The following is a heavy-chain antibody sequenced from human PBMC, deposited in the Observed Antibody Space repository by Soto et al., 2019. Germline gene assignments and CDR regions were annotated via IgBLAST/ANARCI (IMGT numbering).Heavy chain of an antibody. CDR2: ISGGRGST. J-gene: IGHJ1*01. Sequence: PGGCLRRSCAAGGCTSSGRAGCWARQAPGKGLEWVSRISGGRGSTYHAHPVKGPFTISRANSKNTLYLQMNSLRAEDTAVYYCAKGENYYDSSGYYYVGHFQHWGQGT. D-gene: IGHD3-22*01. CDR3: AKGENYYDSSGYYYVGHFQH. V-gene: IGHV3-23*01. CDR1: GCTSSGRA.